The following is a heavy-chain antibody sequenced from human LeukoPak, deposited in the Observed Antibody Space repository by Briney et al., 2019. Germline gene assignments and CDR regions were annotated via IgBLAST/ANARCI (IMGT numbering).Heavy chain of an antibody. V-gene: IGHV1-69*01. CDR2: IIPIFGTA. J-gene: IGHJ4*02. D-gene: IGHD4-17*01. CDR3: ARARSDYGDYVWVDY. Sequence: SVTVSRKASGGTFSSYAISWVRQAPGQGLEWMGGIIPIFGTANYAQKFQGRVTITADESTSTAYMELSSLRSEDTAVYYCARARSDYGDYVWVDYWGQGTLVTVSS. CDR1: GGTFSSYA.